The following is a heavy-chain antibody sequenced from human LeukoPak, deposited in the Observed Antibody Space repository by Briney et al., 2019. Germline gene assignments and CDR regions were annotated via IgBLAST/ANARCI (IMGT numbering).Heavy chain of an antibody. J-gene: IGHJ4*02. CDR2: IYYSGST. Sequence: SETLSLTCTVSGGSISSSSYYWGWIRQPPGKGLEWIGSIYYSGSTYYNPSLKSRVTISVDTTKSQISLKLNSVTAADTAVYYCARRGGSTQYDFWSGSLRKEGYYFDYWGRGALVTVSS. D-gene: IGHD3-3*01. V-gene: IGHV4-39*01. CDR3: ARRGGSTQYDFWSGSLRKEGYYFDY. CDR1: GGSISSSSYY.